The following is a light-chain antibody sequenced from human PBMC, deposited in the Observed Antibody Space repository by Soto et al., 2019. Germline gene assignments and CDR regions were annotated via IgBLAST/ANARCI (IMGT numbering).Light chain of an antibody. CDR1: QSISSW. J-gene: IGKJ3*01. V-gene: IGKV1-5*01. Sequence: EIQMTQSPSALSASVGDRATITFRASQSISSWLAWYQQKPGKAPKLLIYDASSLQSGVPSRFSGSGSGTEFSLSITGLQPDDFATYYCQYYRGLSSFGPGTKVDVK. CDR3: QYYRGLSS. CDR2: DAS.